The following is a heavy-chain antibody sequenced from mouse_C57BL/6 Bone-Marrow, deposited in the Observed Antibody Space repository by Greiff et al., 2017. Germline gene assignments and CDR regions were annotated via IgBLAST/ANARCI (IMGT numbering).Heavy chain of an antibody. Sequence: EVMLVESGGGLVQSGRSLRLSCATSGFTFSDFYMEWVSQAPGKGLEWIAASRNKANDYTTEYSASVKGRFIVSRDTSQSILYLQMNALRAEETAIYDCARDAWDWDFDVWGTGTTVTVSS. J-gene: IGHJ1*03. CDR1: GFTFSDFY. CDR3: ARDAWDWDFDV. V-gene: IGHV7-1*01. CDR2: SRNKANDYTT.